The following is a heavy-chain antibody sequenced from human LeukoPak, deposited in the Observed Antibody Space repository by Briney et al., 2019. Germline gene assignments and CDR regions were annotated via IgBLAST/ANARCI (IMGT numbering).Heavy chain of an antibody. V-gene: IGHV3-23*01. J-gene: IGHJ3*02. CDR1: GFTFSSYA. CDR3: AKWLLGLLPDAFDI. CDR2: IGGSGGGT. Sequence: GGSLRLSCAASGFTFSSYAMSWVRQAPGMGLEWVSAIGGSGGGTYYADSVKGRFTISRDNSKNMVYLHMNSLRAEDTAVYYCAKWLLGLLPDAFDIRGPGKKGPVS. D-gene: IGHD5-18*01.